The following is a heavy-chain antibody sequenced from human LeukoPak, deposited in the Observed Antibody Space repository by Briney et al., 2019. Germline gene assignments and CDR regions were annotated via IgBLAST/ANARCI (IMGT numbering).Heavy chain of an antibody. CDR2: IISLLGIA. Sequence: ASVKVSCKASGGIFSSYTISWVQQAPGQGLEWMGRIISLLGIANYAQKFQGRVTIIADKSTSTAYMELSSLRSEDTAVYYCARDDADSAYADGDYWGQGTLVTVSS. V-gene: IGHV1-69*04. J-gene: IGHJ4*02. CDR3: ARDDADSAYADGDY. CDR1: GGIFSSYT. D-gene: IGHD5-12*01.